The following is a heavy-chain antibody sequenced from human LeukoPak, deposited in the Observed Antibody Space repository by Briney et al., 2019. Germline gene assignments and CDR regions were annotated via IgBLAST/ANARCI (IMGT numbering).Heavy chain of an antibody. V-gene: IGHV4-61*02. CDR1: GGSISSDSYY. CDR2: IYTSGST. CDR3: ARSSSWSLNWFDP. J-gene: IGHJ5*02. Sequence: SQTLSLTCTVSGGSISSDSYYWSWIRQPAGKGLEWIGRIYTSGSTNYNPSLKSRVTISVDTSKNQFSLKLSSVTAADTAVYYCARSSSWSLNWFDPWGREPWSPSPQ. D-gene: IGHD6-13*01.